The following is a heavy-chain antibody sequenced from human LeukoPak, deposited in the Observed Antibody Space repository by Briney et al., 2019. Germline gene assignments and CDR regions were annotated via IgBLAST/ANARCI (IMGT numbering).Heavy chain of an antibody. J-gene: IGHJ4*02. Sequence: GGSLRLSCAASGFTFSSYSMNWVRQAPGKGLEWVSSISSSSSYIYYADSVKGRFTISRDNAKNSLYLQMNSLRAEDTAVYYCARGGYDFWSGYYTGIGGTDYWGQGTLVTVSS. V-gene: IGHV3-21*01. D-gene: IGHD3-3*01. CDR1: GFTFSSYS. CDR3: ARGGYDFWSGYYTGIGGTDY. CDR2: ISSSSSYI.